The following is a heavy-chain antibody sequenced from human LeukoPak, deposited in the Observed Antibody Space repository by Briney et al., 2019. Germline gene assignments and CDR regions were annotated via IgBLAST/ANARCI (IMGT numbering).Heavy chain of an antibody. D-gene: IGHD3-22*01. Sequence: GASVKVSCKASGYTFTNYYMCWVRQAPGQGLEWMGMINPSGGSTSYAQKFQGRVTMTRDTSTSTVYMELSSLRSEDTGVYYCARAYYYDTSGYYPGSDYWGQGTLVTVSS. CDR3: ARAYYYDTSGYYPGSDY. CDR1: GYTFTNYY. J-gene: IGHJ4*02. CDR2: INPSGGST. V-gene: IGHV1-46*01.